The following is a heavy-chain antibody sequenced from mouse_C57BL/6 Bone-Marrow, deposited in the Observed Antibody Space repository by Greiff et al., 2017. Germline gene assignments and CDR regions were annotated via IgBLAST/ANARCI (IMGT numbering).Heavy chain of an antibody. J-gene: IGHJ2*01. Sequence: QVQLKQSGPELVKPGASVKISCKASGYAFSSSWLNWVKQRPGKGLEWIGRIYPGDGDSNYNGKFKGKATLTADKSSSTAYMQLSSLTSEDSAVYFCARRGVVGYCDYWGQGTTLTVSS. V-gene: IGHV1-82*01. CDR2: IYPGDGDS. D-gene: IGHD1-1*01. CDR3: ARRGVVGYCDY. CDR1: GYAFSSSW.